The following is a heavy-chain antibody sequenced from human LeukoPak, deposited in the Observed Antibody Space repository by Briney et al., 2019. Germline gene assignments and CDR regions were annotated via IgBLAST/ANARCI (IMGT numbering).Heavy chain of an antibody. J-gene: IGHJ5*02. CDR1: GFTFNSYA. CDR2: ISYDGSNK. V-gene: IGHV3-30-3*01. D-gene: IGHD4-17*01. CDR3: ARAFNYGDYVSWFDP. Sequence: GGSLRLSCSASGFTFNSYAMHWVRQAPGKGLEWVAVISYDGSNKYYADSVKGRFTISRDNSKNTLYLQMNSLRAEDTAVYYCARAFNYGDYVSWFDPWGQGTLVTVSS.